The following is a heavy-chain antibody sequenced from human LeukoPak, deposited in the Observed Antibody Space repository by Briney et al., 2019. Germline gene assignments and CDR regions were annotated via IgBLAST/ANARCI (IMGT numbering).Heavy chain of an antibody. CDR2: ISYDGINK. V-gene: IGHV3-30*04. CDR3: ARDGIGELLGPYDY. D-gene: IGHD3-10*01. CDR1: GFTFSSYA. J-gene: IGHJ4*02. Sequence: PGRSLRLSCAASGFTFSSYAMHWVRQAPGKGLEWVAVISYDGINKYYADSVKGRFTISRDNSKNTLYLQMNSLRAEDTAVYYCARDGIGELLGPYDYWGQGTLVTVSS.